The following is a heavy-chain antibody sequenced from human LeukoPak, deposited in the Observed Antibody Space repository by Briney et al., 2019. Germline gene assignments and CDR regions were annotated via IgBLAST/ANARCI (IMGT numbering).Heavy chain of an antibody. V-gene: IGHV3-30*02. D-gene: IGHD6-19*01. J-gene: IGHJ4*02. CDR3: ARDFVVIAVAGTGFDY. CDR1: GFTFSSYG. Sequence: GGSLRLSCAASGFTFSSYGMHWVRQAPGKGLEWVAFIRYDGSNKYYADSVKGRFTISRDNSKNTLYLQMNSLRAEDTAVYYCARDFVVIAVAGTGFDYWGQGTLVTVSS. CDR2: IRYDGSNK.